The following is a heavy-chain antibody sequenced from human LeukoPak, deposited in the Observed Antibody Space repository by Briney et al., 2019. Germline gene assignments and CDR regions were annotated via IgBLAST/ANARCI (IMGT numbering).Heavy chain of an antibody. CDR3: ARGGTWPYSNWFDP. CDR2: IYDRGSI. D-gene: IGHD2-21*01. CDR1: GGSVSYNY. J-gene: IGHJ5*02. V-gene: IGHV4-59*02. Sequence: PSETLSLTCTVSGGSVSYNYWSWLRQPPGKRLEWIAQIYDRGSIDYHPSLKSRVTISLDPSKKQFSLNLTSVTAADTAVYYCARGGTWPYSNWFDPWGRGALVTVSS.